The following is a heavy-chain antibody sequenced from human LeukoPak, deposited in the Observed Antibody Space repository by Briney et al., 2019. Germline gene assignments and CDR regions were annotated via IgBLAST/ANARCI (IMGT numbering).Heavy chain of an antibody. CDR3: ARRRVVTASFDY. CDR2: INHSGST. Sequence: SETLSLTCAVYGGSFSGYYWSWIRQPPGKGLEWIGEINHSGSTNYNPSLKSRATISVDTSKNQFSLKLSSVTAADTAVYYCARRRVVTASFDYWGQGTLVTVSS. CDR1: GGSFSGYY. J-gene: IGHJ4*02. V-gene: IGHV4-34*01. D-gene: IGHD2-21*02.